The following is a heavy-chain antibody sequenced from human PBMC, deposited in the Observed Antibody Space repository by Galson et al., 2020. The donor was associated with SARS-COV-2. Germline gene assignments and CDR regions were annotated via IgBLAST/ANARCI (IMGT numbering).Heavy chain of an antibody. V-gene: IGHV3-53*01. CDR3: DRDGGYTYGSLDY. J-gene: IGHJ4*02. Sequence: GGSLRLSCAASGFTVSSNYMSWVRQAPGKGLEWVSVIYTGDSTYYADSVKGRFTISRDNSKNTLYLQMNSLRAEDTAVYYCDRDGGYTYGSLDYWGQGDLVTVSS. D-gene: IGHD3-16*01. CDR2: IYTGDST. CDR1: GFTVSSNY.